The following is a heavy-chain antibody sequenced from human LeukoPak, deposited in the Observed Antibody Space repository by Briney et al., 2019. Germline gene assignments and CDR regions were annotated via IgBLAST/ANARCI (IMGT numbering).Heavy chain of an antibody. V-gene: IGHV3-9*01. CDR1: GFMFHDYV. D-gene: IGHD3-22*01. CDR2: VSWNTDHI. J-gene: IGHJ5*01. Sequence: PGGSLRLSCVGSGFMFHDYVMHWVRQVPGKGLEWVSGVSWNTDHIGYADSVRGRFTISRDNDANTLHLQMNSLRVEDTALYFCTRSPSFTLGGGYLDSWGRGSLVIVSS. CDR3: TRSPSFTLGGGYLDS.